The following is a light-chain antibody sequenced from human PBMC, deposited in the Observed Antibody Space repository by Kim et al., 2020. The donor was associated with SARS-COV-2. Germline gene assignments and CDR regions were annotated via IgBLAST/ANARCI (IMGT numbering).Light chain of an antibody. CDR3: NSYTRSSTLFV. CDR1: SSDIGAFNY. J-gene: IGLJ1*01. Sequence: QSALTQPASVSGSPGQSITISCTGTSSDIGAFNYVSWYQQHPGKAPKLIIYDVTNRPLGVSNRFSGSKSGNTASLTISGLQTEDEADYYCNSYTRSSTLFVFGTGTKVTVL. CDR2: DVT. V-gene: IGLV2-14*03.